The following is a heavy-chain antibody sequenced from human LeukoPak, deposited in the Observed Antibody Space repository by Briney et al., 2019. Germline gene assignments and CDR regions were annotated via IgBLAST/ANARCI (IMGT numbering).Heavy chain of an antibody. V-gene: IGHV3-30*03. D-gene: IGHD3-9*01. J-gene: IGHJ4*02. Sequence: GGSLRLSCAASGFTFSSYGMHWVRQAPGKGLEWVAVISYDGSNKYYADSVKGRFTISRDNSKNTLYLQMNSLKTEDTAVYYCTTDGTGLRYFDWLRGFDYWGQGTLVTVSS. CDR1: GFTFSSYG. CDR2: ISYDGSNK. CDR3: TTDGTGLRYFDWLRGFDY.